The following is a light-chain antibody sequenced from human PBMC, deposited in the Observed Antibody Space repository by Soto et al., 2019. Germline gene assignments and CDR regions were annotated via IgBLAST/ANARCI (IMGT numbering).Light chain of an antibody. CDR3: QQYNNWPRS. CDR1: QSVSSN. V-gene: IGKV3-15*01. CDR2: GAS. J-gene: IGKJ1*01. Sequence: EIVMTQSPATLSVSPGERATLSCRASQSVSSNLAWYQQKPGQAPRLLIYGASTRATGIPARFSGSESGTEFTLTISSLQSADFAFYYCQQYNNWPRSFGQGTKAEIK.